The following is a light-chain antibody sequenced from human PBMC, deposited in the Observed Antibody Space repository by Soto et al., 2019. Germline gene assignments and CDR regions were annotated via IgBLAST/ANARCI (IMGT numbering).Light chain of an antibody. V-gene: IGLV2-14*01. Sequence: QSALTQPASVSGSPGQAITISCTGTSNDIGIYKYVSWYQQHPGKAPKLIIYDVNNRPSGISSRFSGSKSGNTASLTISGLQAEDEADYYCNSFTLTSPRYVFGNGTKVTVL. J-gene: IGLJ1*01. CDR2: DVN. CDR1: SNDIGIYKY. CDR3: NSFTLTSPRYV.